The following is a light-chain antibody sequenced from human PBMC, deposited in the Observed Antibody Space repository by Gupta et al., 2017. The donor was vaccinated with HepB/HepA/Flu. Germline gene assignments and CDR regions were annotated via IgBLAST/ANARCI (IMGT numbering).Light chain of an antibody. Sequence: QSVLTQPPSVSGAPGQRVTISCIGSSSNIGAGYDVHWYQQLPGTAPKLLMYGNNNRPSGVPDRFSASKSGTSASLAITGLQAEDEADYYCQSYDSSRSAYVFGTGTKVTVL. J-gene: IGLJ1*01. CDR1: SSNIGAGYD. CDR2: GNN. CDR3: QSYDSSRSAYV. V-gene: IGLV1-40*01.